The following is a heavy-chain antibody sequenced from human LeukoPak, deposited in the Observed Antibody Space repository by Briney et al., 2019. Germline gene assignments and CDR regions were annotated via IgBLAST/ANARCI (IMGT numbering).Heavy chain of an antibody. J-gene: IGHJ3*02. CDR3: ARQVGLRRITIFGVVASEFDI. V-gene: IGHV4-4*09. CDR1: GGSISSYY. D-gene: IGHD3-3*01. CDR2: IYTSGSP. Sequence: SETLSLTCTVSGGSISSYYWSWIRQPPGKGLGWIGYIYTSGSPNTNPSLKSRVTISVDTSKNQFTLQLSSVTAADTAVYYCARQVGLRRITIFGVVASEFDIWGQGTMVTVSS.